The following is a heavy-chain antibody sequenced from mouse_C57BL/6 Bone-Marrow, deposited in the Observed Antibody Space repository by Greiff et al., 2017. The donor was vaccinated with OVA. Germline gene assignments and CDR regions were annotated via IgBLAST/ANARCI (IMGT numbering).Heavy chain of an antibody. V-gene: IGHV1-37*01. CDR3: ARGDYYGSSPYYAMDY. D-gene: IGHD1-1*01. CDR1: GYSFTGYF. CDR2: INPYNGDT. Sequence: EVKLLESGPELVKPGASVKISCKASGYSFTGYFMNWVKQSHGKSLEWIGRINPYNGDTFYNQKFKGKATLTVDKSSSTAHMELLSLTSEDFAVYYCARGDYYGSSPYYAMDYWGQGTSVTVSS. J-gene: IGHJ4*01.